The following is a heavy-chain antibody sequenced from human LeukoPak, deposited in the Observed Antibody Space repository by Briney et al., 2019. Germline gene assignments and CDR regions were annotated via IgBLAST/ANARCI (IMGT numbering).Heavy chain of an antibody. CDR3: ARALAGAASGFDY. CDR1: GDSISSGGYP. Sequence: SETLSLTCDVSGDSISSGGYPWSWIRQPPGKGLGWVGHIYHSGSTYYNTSLKSRVTISGDRSKNQYSEKLSAVTAADTAVYYCARALAGAASGFDYWGQGTLVTVSS. V-gene: IGHV4-30-2*01. CDR2: IYHSGST. J-gene: IGHJ4*02. D-gene: IGHD6-13*01.